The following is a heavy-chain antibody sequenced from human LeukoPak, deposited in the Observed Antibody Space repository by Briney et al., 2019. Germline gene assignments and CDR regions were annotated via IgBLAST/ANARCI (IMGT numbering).Heavy chain of an antibody. CDR3: TTVGDDYGDVPCDY. J-gene: IGHJ4*02. CDR2: IKSNTDGGTT. D-gene: IGHD4-17*01. V-gene: IGHV3-15*01. CDR1: GFTFSNAW. Sequence: GGSLRLSCAAPGFTFSNAWMSWVRQAPGKGLEWVGRIKSNTDGGTTVYAAPVKGRFTISRDDSKNTLYLQMNSLKTEDTAVYYWTTVGDDYGDVPCDYWGQGTLVTVSS.